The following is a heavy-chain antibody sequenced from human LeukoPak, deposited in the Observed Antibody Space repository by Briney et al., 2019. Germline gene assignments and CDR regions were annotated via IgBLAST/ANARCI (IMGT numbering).Heavy chain of an antibody. V-gene: IGHV5-51*01. CDR1: GSNFPNYW. CDR2: IYPGNSDT. J-gene: IGHJ4*02. Sequence: GESLKISCQTSGSNFPNYWIGWVRQLPGKGLEWMGVIYPGNSDTRYSPSFQGQVTISADKSISTAYPQWSSLKASDTAMYYCARRGFADYWGQGTLVTVSS. D-gene: IGHD3-10*01. CDR3: ARRGFADY.